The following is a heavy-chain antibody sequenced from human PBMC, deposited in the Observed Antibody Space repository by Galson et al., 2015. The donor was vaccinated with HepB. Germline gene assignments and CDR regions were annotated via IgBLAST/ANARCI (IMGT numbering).Heavy chain of an antibody. CDR3: ARGYCSSTSCFRRPVVV. Sequence: ETLSLTCAVYGGSFSGYYWSWIRQPPGKGLEWIGEINHSGSTNYNPSLKSRVTISVDTSKNQFSLKLSSVTAADTAVYYCARGYCSSTSCFRRPVVVWGKGTTVTVSS. J-gene: IGHJ6*04. CDR1: GGSFSGYY. V-gene: IGHV4-34*01. CDR2: INHSGST. D-gene: IGHD2-2*01.